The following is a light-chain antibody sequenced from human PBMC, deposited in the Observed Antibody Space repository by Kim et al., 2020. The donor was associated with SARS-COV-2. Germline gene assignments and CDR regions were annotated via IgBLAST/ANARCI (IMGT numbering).Light chain of an antibody. CDR1: SSDVGGYNY. CDR2: EVT. V-gene: IGLV2-8*01. Sequence: QSALTQPPSASGSPGQSVTISCTGTSSDVGGYNYVSWYQQHPGKAPKLMIYEVTKRPSGVPDRFSGSKSGNTASLTVSGLLAEDEADYYCSSYGGSNNLVFGGWTQLSVL. J-gene: IGLJ2*01. CDR3: SSYGGSNNLV.